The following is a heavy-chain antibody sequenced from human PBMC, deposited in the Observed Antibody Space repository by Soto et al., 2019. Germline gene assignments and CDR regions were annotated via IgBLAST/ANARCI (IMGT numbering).Heavy chain of an antibody. CDR3: ARAGRSSWYEV. D-gene: IGHD6-13*01. Sequence: QVQLQQWGAGLLKPSETLSLTCAVYGGSFSGYYWSWIRQPPGKGLEWIGEINHSGSTNDNPSLKSRVTISVNTAKHQFSLKLSSVTAADTAVYYWARAGRSSWYEVWGQGTLVTVSS. CDR2: INHSGST. J-gene: IGHJ4*02. CDR1: GGSFSGYY. V-gene: IGHV4-34*01.